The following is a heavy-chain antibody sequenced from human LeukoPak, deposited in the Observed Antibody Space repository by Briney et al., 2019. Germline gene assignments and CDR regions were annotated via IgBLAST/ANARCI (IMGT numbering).Heavy chain of an antibody. J-gene: IGHJ4*02. CDR3: AREVVQLWPYFDY. Sequence: SETLSLTCAVYGGSFSGYYWSWIRQPPGKGLEWIGEINHSGSTNYNPSLKSRVTISVDTSKNQFSLKLSSVTAADTAVYYCAREVVQLWPYFDYWGQGTLVTVSS. CDR2: INHSGST. CDR1: GGSFSGYY. V-gene: IGHV4-34*01. D-gene: IGHD5-18*01.